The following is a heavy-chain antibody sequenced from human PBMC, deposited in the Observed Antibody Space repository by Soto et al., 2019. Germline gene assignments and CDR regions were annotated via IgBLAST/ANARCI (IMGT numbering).Heavy chain of an antibody. D-gene: IGHD5-18*01. J-gene: IGHJ6*02. V-gene: IGHV4-30-2*01. Sequence: PSETLSLTCAVSGGSISSGGYSWSWIRQPPGKGLEWIGYIFHSGSTYYNPSLKSRVTITVDRSKNQFSLKLSSVTAADTAVYYCARGGYSSNYYYYYGMDVWGQGTTVTV. CDR2: IFHSGST. CDR1: GGSISSGGYS. CDR3: ARGGYSSNYYYYYGMDV.